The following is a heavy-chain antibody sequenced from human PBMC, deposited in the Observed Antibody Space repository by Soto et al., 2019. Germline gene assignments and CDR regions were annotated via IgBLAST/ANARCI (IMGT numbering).Heavy chain of an antibody. CDR1: GFTFSSYG. V-gene: IGHV3-30*18. J-gene: IGHJ3*02. CDR2: ISYDGSNK. Sequence: QVQLVESGGGVVQPGRSLRLYCAASGFTFSSYGMHWVRQAPGKGLEWVAVISYDGSNKYYADSVKGRFTISRDNSKNTLYLQMNSLRAEDTAVYYCAKDADAFDIWGQGTMVTVSS. CDR3: AKDADAFDI.